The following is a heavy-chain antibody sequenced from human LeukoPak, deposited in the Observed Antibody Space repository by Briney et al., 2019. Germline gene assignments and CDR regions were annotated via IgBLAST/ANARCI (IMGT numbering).Heavy chain of an antibody. Sequence: PGGSLRLSCAASGFTVSSNYMSWVRQAPGKGREWVSVIYSGGSTYYADSVKGRFTISRDNSKNTLYLQMNSLRAEDTAVYYCARDAPPSIVGATWPRGVYWGQGTLVTVSS. CDR2: IYSGGST. D-gene: IGHD1-26*01. CDR1: GFTVSSNY. CDR3: ARDAPPSIVGATWPRGVY. V-gene: IGHV3-53*01. J-gene: IGHJ4*02.